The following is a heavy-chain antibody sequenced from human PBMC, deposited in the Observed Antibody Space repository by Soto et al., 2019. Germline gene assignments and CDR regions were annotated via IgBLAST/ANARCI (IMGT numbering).Heavy chain of an antibody. V-gene: IGHV3-23*01. CDR3: PKKVNSGSGSQYFDY. J-gene: IGHJ4*02. D-gene: IGHD3-10*01. CDR2: FRAGGDDGTT. CDR1: GFTFSIYS. Sequence: GGSLRVSCVSSGFTFSIYSMSWVGQAPGKGLEWVSGFRAGGDDGTTYYADSVKGRFTISRDNSKNTLFLQMNSLRAEDTAIYYCPKKVNSGSGSQYFDYFGQGTLVTVSS.